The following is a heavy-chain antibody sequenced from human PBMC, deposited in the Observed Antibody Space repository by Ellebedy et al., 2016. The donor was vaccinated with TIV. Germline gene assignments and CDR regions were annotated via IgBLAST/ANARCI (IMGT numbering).Heavy chain of an antibody. J-gene: IGHJ4*02. V-gene: IGHV3-7*01. CDR3: ARGRGADY. Sequence: GESLKISCAASGFTFSSYWMIWVRQAPGKGLEWVASIKSDGSEKYYVDSVKGRFTISRDNAKNSLYLQVNSLRAEDTAVYYCARGRGADYWGQGTLVIVSS. CDR2: IKSDGSEK. CDR1: GFTFSSYW.